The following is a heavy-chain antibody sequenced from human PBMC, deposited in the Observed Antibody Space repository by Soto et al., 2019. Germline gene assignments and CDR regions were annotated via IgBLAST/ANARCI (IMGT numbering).Heavy chain of an antibody. Sequence: QVQLVQSGAEVKKPGASVMLSCKASGYTFTDYYMHWVRQAPGKGLEWVTVISKGGSNLYFADSVKGRFTISRDNSKNTLYLQMNSLRSEDTAVYYCAREVEYTSAFGISSSFDYWGQGTLVTVSS. CDR3: AREVEYTSAFGISSSFDY. D-gene: IGHD6-19*01. J-gene: IGHJ4*02. V-gene: IGHV3-30-3*01. CDR2: ISKGGSNL. CDR1: GYTFTDYY.